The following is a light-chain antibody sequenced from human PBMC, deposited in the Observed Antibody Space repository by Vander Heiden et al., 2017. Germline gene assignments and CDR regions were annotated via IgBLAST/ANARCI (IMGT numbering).Light chain of an antibody. Sequence: DIVMTQSPDSLAVSLGERATINCKSSQSVLYSSNNKNYLAWYQQKPGQPPKLLIYWASTRESGVPDRFSGSGSGTDFTLTISSLQAEDVAVYYCLQYDSTAQTFGQGTKLEIK. V-gene: IGKV4-1*01. CDR1: QSVLYSSNNKNY. CDR2: WAS. J-gene: IGKJ2*01. CDR3: LQYDSTAQT.